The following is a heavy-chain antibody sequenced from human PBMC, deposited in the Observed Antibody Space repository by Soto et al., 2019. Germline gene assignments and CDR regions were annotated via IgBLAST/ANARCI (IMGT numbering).Heavy chain of an antibody. J-gene: IGHJ4*02. CDR2: IYWDDDK. D-gene: IGHD1-7*01. V-gene: IGHV2-5*02. Sequence: QITLKESGPTLVKPTQTLTLTCTFSGFSLTSSGVGVGWIRQPPGKALECLALIYWDDDKRYSPSLKSRLTITKDTSKDQVVLTVTNMDPMDTATYYCAHRLTRYGWNYCLFDDWGQGALVTVSS. CDR3: AHRLTRYGWNYCLFDD. CDR1: GFSLTSSGVG.